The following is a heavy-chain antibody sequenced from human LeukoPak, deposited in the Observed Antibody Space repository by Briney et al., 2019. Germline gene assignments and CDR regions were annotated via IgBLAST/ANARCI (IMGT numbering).Heavy chain of an antibody. Sequence: PSETLSLTCAVYGGSSSGYYWSWIRQPPGKGLEWIGYIYHSGSTYYNPSLKSRVTISVDRSKNQFSLKLSSVTAADTAVYYCARGGYYDSSGPTPFDYWGQGTLVTVSS. CDR2: IYHSGST. D-gene: IGHD3-22*01. CDR3: ARGGYYDSSGPTPFDY. V-gene: IGHV4-34*01. CDR1: GGSSSGYY. J-gene: IGHJ4*02.